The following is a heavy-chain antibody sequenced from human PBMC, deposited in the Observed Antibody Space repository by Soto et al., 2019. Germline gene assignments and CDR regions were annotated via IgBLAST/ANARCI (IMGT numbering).Heavy chain of an antibody. CDR2: IKEDGGEK. CDR3: ASRTLISSTPISFHY. J-gene: IGHJ4*02. D-gene: IGHD2-21*01. CDR1: GFTFSGYW. V-gene: IGHV3-7*01. Sequence: GGSLRLSCEASGFTFSGYWMSWVRQTPGKGLEWVASIKEDGGEKNYLDSAKGRFTISRDNAKNLLYLQMNSLRVEDTAVYYCASRTLISSTPISFHYWGQGTLVTVSS.